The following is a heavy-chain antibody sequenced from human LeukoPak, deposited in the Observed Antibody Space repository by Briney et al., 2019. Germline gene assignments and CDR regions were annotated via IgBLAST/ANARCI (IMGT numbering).Heavy chain of an antibody. J-gene: IGHJ6*03. D-gene: IGHD1-26*01. CDR2: ISGSGGST. Sequence: PGGSLRLSCAASGFTFSSYAMSWVRQAPGKGLEWVSAISGSGGSTYYADPVKGRFTISRDSSKNTLFLQMNSLRAEDTAVYYCAREGSSLGYYYYMDVWGKGTTVTVSS. CDR1: GFTFSSYA. V-gene: IGHV3-23*01. CDR3: AREGSSLGYYYYMDV.